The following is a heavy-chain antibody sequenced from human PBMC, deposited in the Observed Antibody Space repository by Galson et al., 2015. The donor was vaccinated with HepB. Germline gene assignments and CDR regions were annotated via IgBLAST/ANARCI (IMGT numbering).Heavy chain of an antibody. J-gene: IGHJ6*02. CDR2: IIPIFGTA. CDR1: GGTFSSYA. Sequence: SVKVSCKASGGTFSSYAISWVRQAPGQGLEWMGGIIPIFGTANYAQKFQGIVTITADESTSTAYMELSSLRSEDTAVYYCARGRLDRAYYYYGMDVWGQGTTVTVSS. D-gene: IGHD5-12*01. CDR3: ARGRLDRAYYYYGMDV. V-gene: IGHV1-69*13.